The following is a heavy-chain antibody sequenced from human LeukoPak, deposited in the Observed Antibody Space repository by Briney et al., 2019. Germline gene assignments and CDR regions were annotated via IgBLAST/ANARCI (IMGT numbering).Heavy chain of an antibody. Sequence: SETLSLTCAVSGGSISSYYWSWILQHPRKEPVCVGGSYTSGSTNYNPSLKSRVSMSVDTSKNQFSLKLSSVTAADTAVYYCARDGGVLGLNWFDPWGQGTLVTVSS. CDR1: GGSISSYY. V-gene: IGHV4-59*10. CDR3: ARDGGVLGLNWFDP. CDR2: SYTSGST. D-gene: IGHD3-10*01. J-gene: IGHJ5*02.